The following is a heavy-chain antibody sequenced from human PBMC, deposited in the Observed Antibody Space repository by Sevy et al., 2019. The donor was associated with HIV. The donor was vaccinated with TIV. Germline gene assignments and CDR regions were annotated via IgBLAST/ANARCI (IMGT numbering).Heavy chain of an antibody. J-gene: IGHJ6*03. D-gene: IGHD1-20*01. CDR1: GFTFSSYA. Sequence: GGSLRLSCAASGFTFSSYAMSWVRQAPGKGLEWVSAISGSGGSTYYADSVTGRFTISRDNSKNTLYLQMNSLRAEDTAVYYCAKDGYKPSVGDENYYYYYMDVWGKGTTVTVSS. CDR2: ISGSGGST. CDR3: AKDGYKPSVGDENYYYYYMDV. V-gene: IGHV3-23*01.